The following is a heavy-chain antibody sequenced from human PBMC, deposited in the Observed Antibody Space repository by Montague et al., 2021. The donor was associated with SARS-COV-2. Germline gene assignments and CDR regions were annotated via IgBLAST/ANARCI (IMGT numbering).Heavy chain of an antibody. CDR1: GGSISSYY. J-gene: IGHJ4*02. CDR2: IYYSGST. CDR3: ARGVGGSYLYYFDY. Sequence: SETLSLTCTVSGGSISSYYWSWIRQPPGKGLEWIGYIYYSGSTSYNPSLKSRVTILVDMSKNQFSLKLSSVTAADTAVYYCARGVGGSYLYYFDYWGQGTLVTVSS. V-gene: IGHV4-59*01. D-gene: IGHD1-26*01.